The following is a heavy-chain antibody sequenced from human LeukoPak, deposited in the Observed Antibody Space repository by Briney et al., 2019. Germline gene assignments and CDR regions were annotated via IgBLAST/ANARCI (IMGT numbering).Heavy chain of an antibody. D-gene: IGHD2-2*01. V-gene: IGHV1-69*13. CDR3: AREREVVPAAKVWFDP. CDR2: IIPIFGTA. CDR1: GGTFSSYA. J-gene: IGHJ5*02. Sequence: ASVKVSCKASGGTFSSYAISWVRQAPGQGLEWMGGIIPIFGTANYAQEFQGRVTITADESTSTAYMELSSLRSEDTAVYYCAREREVVPAAKVWFDPWGQGTLVTVSS.